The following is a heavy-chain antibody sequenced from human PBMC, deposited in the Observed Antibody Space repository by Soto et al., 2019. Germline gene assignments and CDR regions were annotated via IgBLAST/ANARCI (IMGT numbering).Heavy chain of an antibody. D-gene: IGHD5-18*01. CDR1: GGTFTSYA. CDR2: IIPIFGTA. V-gene: IGHV1-69*13. Sequence: SVKVSCKASGGTFTSYAISWVRQAPGQGLEWMGGIIPIFGTANYAQKFQDRVTITADESTSTAYMELSSLRSEDTAVYYCASESYVRGGYSYGSSDYYGMDVWGQGITVTVSS. CDR3: ASESYVRGGYSYGSSDYYGMDV. J-gene: IGHJ6*02.